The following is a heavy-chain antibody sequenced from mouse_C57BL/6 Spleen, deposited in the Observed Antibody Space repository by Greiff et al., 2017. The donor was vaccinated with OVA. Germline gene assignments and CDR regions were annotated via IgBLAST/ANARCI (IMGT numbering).Heavy chain of an antibody. D-gene: IGHD2-5*01. CDR2: IWSDGST. J-gene: IGHJ3*01. CDR3: ARTGGYYSNSAWFAY. Sequence: VQLVESGPGLVAPSQSLSITCTVSGFSLTSYGVHWVRQPPGKGLEWLVVIWSDGSTTYNSALKSRLSISKDNSKSQVFLKMNSLQTDDTAMYYCARTGGYYSNSAWFAYWGQGTLVTVSA. V-gene: IGHV2-6*03. CDR1: GFSLTSYG.